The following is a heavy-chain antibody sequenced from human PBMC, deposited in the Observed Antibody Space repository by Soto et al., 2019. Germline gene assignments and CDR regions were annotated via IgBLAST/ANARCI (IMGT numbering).Heavy chain of an antibody. D-gene: IGHD6-19*01. CDR1: GFTFSSYA. V-gene: IGHV3-23*01. CDR3: ATDPHRLDFFDL. J-gene: IGHJ2*01. CDR2: ISGSGGST. Sequence: EVQLLESGGGLVQPGGSLRLSCAASGFTFSSYAMNWVRQAPGKGLEWVSTISGSGGSTYYADSVKGRFTISRDTSKNTLYLQLNSLGAKDTAVYYCATDPHRLDFFDLWGRGTLVTVSS.